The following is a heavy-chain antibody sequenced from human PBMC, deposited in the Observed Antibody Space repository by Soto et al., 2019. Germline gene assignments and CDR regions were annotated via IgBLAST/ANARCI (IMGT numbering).Heavy chain of an antibody. CDR2: IWYDGSNK. Sequence: GGSLRLSCAASGFTFSSYGMHWVRQAPGKGLEWVAVIWYDGSNKYYADSVKGRFTISRDNSKNTLYLQMNSLRAEDTAVYYCAREVKVAGIGYWGQGTLVTVSS. D-gene: IGHD6-19*01. CDR3: AREVKVAGIGY. J-gene: IGHJ4*02. CDR1: GFTFSSYG. V-gene: IGHV3-33*01.